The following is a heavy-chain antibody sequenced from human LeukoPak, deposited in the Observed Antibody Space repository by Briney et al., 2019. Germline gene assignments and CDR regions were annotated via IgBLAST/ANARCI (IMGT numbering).Heavy chain of an antibody. Sequence: GGSLRLSCAASGFTFSSYAMSWVRQAPGKGLEWVSAISGSGGSTYYADSVKGRFTISRDNSKNMLYLQMNSLRAEDTAVYYSAKKGQWLVGYAFDIWGQGTMVTVSS. D-gene: IGHD6-19*01. CDR2: ISGSGGST. CDR3: AKKGQWLVGYAFDI. CDR1: GFTFSSYA. V-gene: IGHV3-23*01. J-gene: IGHJ3*02.